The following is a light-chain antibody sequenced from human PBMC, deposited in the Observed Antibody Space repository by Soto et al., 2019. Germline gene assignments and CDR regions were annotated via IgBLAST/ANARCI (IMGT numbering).Light chain of an antibody. CDR3: SSYAGSNFVV. CDR1: SSDVGGYNY. CDR2: EVS. Sequence: QSVLTQPPSASGSPGQSVTISCTGTSSDVGGYNYVSWYQQHPGKAPKLMIYEVSKRPSGVPDRFSGSKSGNTASLTVSGLQAEEEADYYCSSYAGSNFVVFGGGTQLTVL. J-gene: IGLJ2*01. V-gene: IGLV2-8*01.